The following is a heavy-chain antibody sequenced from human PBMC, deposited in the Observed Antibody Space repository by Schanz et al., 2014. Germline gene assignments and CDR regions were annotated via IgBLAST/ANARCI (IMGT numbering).Heavy chain of an antibody. V-gene: IGHV3-21*01. CDR2: ISSSSMYI. D-gene: IGHD3-10*01. Sequence: EVRLVESGGGLVKPGGSLRLSCAASGFSFSTYGMTWVRQAPGKGLEWVSSISSSSMYIYQADSMRGRFTISRDNAKNSLYLQVNNLSAEDTAVYYCVRDFPYVSGSYYKGFGYWGQGTLVTVSS. CDR3: VRDFPYVSGSYYKGFGY. CDR1: GFSFSTYG. J-gene: IGHJ4*02.